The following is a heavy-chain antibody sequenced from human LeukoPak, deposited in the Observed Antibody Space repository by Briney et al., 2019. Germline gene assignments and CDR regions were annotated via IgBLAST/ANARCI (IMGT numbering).Heavy chain of an antibody. CDR2: IRSKAYGGTT. V-gene: IGHV3-49*03. CDR3: ARDKIVGATHFDY. Sequence: GGSLRLSCTASGFTFGDYAMSWFRQAPGKGLEWVGFIRSKAYGGTTEYAASVKGRFTISRDDSKSIAYLQMNSLRAEDTAVYYCARDKIVGATHFDYWGQGTLVTVSS. J-gene: IGHJ4*02. CDR1: GFTFGDYA. D-gene: IGHD1-26*01.